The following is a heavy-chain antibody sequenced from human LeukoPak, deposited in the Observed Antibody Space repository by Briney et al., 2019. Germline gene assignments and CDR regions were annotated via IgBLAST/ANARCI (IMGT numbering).Heavy chain of an antibody. CDR2: INPNSGGT. J-gene: IGHJ4*02. CDR1: GYTFTGYY. Sequence: ASVKVSCKASGYTFTGYYMHWVRQAPGQGLEWMGWINPNSGGTNYAQKFQGRVTMTRDTSISTAYMELSRLRSDDTAVYFCARARIAVAGHFDYWGQGTLGTVSS. D-gene: IGHD6-19*01. V-gene: IGHV1-2*02. CDR3: ARARIAVAGHFDY.